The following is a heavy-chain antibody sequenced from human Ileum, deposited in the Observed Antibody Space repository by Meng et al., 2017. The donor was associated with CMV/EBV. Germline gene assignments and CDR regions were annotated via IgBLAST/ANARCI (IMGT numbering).Heavy chain of an antibody. CDR1: GFTFSKAW. V-gene: IGHV3-15*01. D-gene: IGHD1-26*01. J-gene: IGHJ4*02. CDR3: TRGALPGTFFDY. Sequence: SGFTFSKAWMTWVRQAPGKGLEWVGRIKSQTDGEKTDYAAPVKGRFTISRDDSKSTVYLQMNSLKTEDTAVYYCTRGALPGTFFDYWGQGTLVTVSS. CDR2: IKSQTDGEKT.